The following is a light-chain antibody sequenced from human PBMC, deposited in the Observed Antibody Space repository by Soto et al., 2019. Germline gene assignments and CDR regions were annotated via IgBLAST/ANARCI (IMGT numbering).Light chain of an antibody. CDR1: QSVSSNY. J-gene: IGKJ2*01. CDR2: GAS. Sequence: EIVLTQSPGTLSLSPGERATLSCRASQSVSSNYLAWYQQKPGQAPRLLIYGASRGAAGIPDRFSGSGSGTDFTLTISRLEPEDFAVYFCQQYGSSPQTFGQGTKLEIK. V-gene: IGKV3-20*01. CDR3: QQYGSSPQT.